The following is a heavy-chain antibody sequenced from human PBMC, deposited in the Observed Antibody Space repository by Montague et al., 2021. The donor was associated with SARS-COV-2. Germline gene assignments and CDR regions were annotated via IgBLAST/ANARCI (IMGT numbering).Heavy chain of an antibody. CDR1: GFTFSGYN. CDR3: AREYYFGMDV. CDR2: IRIKAYSYTI. J-gene: IGHJ6*02. V-gene: IGHV3-72*01. Sequence: SLRLSCEASGFTFSGYNMDWVRQAPGKGLEWVALIRIKAYSYTIEYAASVKGRFTISRADSQNSLCLQMNSLKTDDTAVYYCAREYYFGMDVWGQGTAVTVSS.